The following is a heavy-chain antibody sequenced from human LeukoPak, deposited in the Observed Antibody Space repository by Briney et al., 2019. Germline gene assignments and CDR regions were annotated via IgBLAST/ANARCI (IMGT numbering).Heavy chain of an antibody. CDR2: VSAGGDGK. D-gene: IGHD6-19*01. V-gene: IGHV3-23*01. J-gene: IGHJ4*02. Sequence: GGSLRLSCAASGFTFSNYNMNWVRQAPGEGLEWVSGVSAGGDGKYYADSVKGRFTISRDNSKNTLYLQMNSPRAEDTAVYYCAKNVRYSSHSSDYWGQGTLVTVSS. CDR1: GFTFSNYN. CDR3: AKNVRYSSHSSDY.